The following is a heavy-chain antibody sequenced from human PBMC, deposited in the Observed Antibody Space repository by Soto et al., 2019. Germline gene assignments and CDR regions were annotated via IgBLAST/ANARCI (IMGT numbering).Heavy chain of an antibody. J-gene: IGHJ4*02. V-gene: IGHV1-18*01. Sequence: QVHLVQSGAEVKKPGASVKVPCKGSGSAFTTYGSTWVRQAPGQGLEWRGWISAHNGNTNYAQKLQGRVTVTRDTSTSTAYMELRSLRSDDTAVYYCARGRYGDYWGQGALVTVSS. CDR1: GSAFTTYG. CDR2: ISAHNGNT. D-gene: IGHD1-1*01. CDR3: ARGRYGDY.